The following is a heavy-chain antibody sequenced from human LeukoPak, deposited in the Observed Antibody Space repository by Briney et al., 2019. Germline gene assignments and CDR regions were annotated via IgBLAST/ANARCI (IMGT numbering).Heavy chain of an antibody. J-gene: IGHJ5*02. CDR3: ARELWFANASGSWLDP. Sequence: SETLSLTCVVSGDSISSGGYSWSWIRQPPGKGLEWIGYIFHTGSTFYNPSLKSRVTISVDNSRNQFSLRLSSVTAADTAVYYCARELWFANASGSWLDPWGQRTLVTVST. D-gene: IGHD3-10*01. CDR1: GDSISSGGYS. V-gene: IGHV4-30-2*01. CDR2: IFHTGST.